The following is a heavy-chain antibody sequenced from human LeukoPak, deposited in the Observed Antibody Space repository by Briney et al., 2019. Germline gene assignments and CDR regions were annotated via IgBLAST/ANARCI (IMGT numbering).Heavy chain of an antibody. J-gene: IGHJ4*02. CDR1: GFTFSSYD. Sequence: GGSLRLSCAASGFTFSSYDMHWVRQATGKGLEWVSAIGTAGDTYYPGSVKGRFTISRENAKNSLYLQMNSLRAGDTAVYYCARGTYYYDSSGYHYGSFDYWGQGTLVTVSS. D-gene: IGHD3-22*01. CDR3: ARGTYYYDSSGYHYGSFDY. CDR2: IGTAGDT. V-gene: IGHV3-13*01.